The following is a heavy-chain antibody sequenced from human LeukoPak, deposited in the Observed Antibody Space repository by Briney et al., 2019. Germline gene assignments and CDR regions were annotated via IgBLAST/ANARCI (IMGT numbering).Heavy chain of an antibody. CDR2: INGGAGSS. CDR3: AKGQGYNYGDSIDY. D-gene: IGHD5-18*01. CDR1: GFTFNNYA. J-gene: IGHJ4*02. V-gene: IGHV3-23*01. Sequence: GRSLRLSCAASGFTFNNYAMTWVRQAPGKGLEWVSLINGGAGSSYYADSVKGRFTVSRDNSKNTLYLQMNSLGDDDTAVYYCAKGQGYNYGDSIDYWGQGTLVTVSS.